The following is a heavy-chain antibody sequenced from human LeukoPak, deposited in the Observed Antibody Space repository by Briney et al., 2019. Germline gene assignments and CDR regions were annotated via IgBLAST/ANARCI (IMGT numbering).Heavy chain of an antibody. J-gene: IGHJ4*02. Sequence: GGSLRLSCAASGFTFSSQTMSWVRQAPGKGLEWVSAISGSGSTYHADSVKGRFTISRDNSKNTLYLQMNSLRAEDTAVYYCAKVGGEMATIGVYFDYWGQGTLVTVSS. D-gene: IGHD5-24*01. V-gene: IGHV3-23*01. CDR2: ISGSGST. CDR1: GFTFSSQT. CDR3: AKVGGEMATIGVYFDY.